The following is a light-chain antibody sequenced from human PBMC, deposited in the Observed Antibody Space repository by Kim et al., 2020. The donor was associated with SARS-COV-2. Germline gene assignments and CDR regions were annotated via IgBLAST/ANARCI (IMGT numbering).Light chain of an antibody. V-gene: IGKV4-1*01. Sequence: DIVMTQSLDSLAVSLGERATINCKSSQSVLYRSNNKNYLTWYQQKPGQPPKLLIYWASTRESGVPDRFSGSGSGTDFTLTISSLQAEDVAVYYCQQYYSTPWTFGQGTKVDIK. CDR1: QSVLYRSNNKNY. J-gene: IGKJ1*01. CDR3: QQYYSTPWT. CDR2: WAS.